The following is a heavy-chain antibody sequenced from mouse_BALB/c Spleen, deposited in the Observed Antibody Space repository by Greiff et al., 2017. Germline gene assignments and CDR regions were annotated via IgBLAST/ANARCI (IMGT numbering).Heavy chain of an antibody. V-gene: IGHV3-1*02. Sequence: EVKLQESGPDLVKPSQSLSLTCTVTGYSITSGYSWHWIRQFPGNKLEWMGYIHYSGSTNYNPSLKSRISITRDTSKNQFFLQLNSVTTEDTATYYCAREYYYGSSYYWYFDVWGAGTTVTVSS. D-gene: IGHD1-1*01. J-gene: IGHJ1*01. CDR1: GYSITSGYS. CDR2: IHYSGST. CDR3: AREYYYGSSYYWYFDV.